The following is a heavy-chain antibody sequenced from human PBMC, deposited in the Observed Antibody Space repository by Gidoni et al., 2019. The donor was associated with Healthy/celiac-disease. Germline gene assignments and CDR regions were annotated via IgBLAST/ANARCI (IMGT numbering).Heavy chain of an antibody. V-gene: IGHV1-69*01. CDR1: VGTFSSYA. D-gene: IGHD2-2*01. Sequence: QAQLVQSGAEVKKPGSSVKVSCKASVGTFSSYAITWVRQAPGQGLEWMGGIIPIFGTANYGQKFQGRVTITADESTSTAYMELRSLRSEDTAVYYCARETSAVPFDYWGQGTLVTVSS. CDR2: IIPIFGTA. J-gene: IGHJ4*02. CDR3: ARETSAVPFDY.